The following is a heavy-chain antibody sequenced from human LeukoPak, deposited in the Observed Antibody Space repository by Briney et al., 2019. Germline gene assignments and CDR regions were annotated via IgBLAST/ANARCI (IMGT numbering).Heavy chain of an antibody. CDR3: AREGGYSNFDFDY. Sequence: SETLSLTCTVSGYSISSGYYWGWIRPPPGKGLEWIGSIYHSGSTYYNPSLKSRVTISVDTSKNQFSLKLSSVTAADTAVYYCAREGGYSNFDFDYWGQGTLVTVSS. CDR2: IYHSGST. J-gene: IGHJ4*02. D-gene: IGHD4-11*01. V-gene: IGHV4-38-2*02. CDR1: GYSISSGYY.